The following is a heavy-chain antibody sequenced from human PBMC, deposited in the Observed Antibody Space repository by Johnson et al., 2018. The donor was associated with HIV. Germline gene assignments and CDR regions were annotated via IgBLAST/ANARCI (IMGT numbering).Heavy chain of an antibody. CDR2: ISYDGSNK. D-gene: IGHD6-19*01. J-gene: IGHJ3*02. V-gene: IGHV3-30*04. CDR3: ARDQWLAPSGAFDI. Sequence: QVQVLESGGGLVKPGGSLRLSCAASGFTFSSYAMHWVRQAPGKGLEWVAVISYDGSNKYYADSVKGRFTISRDNSKNTLYLQMNSLRAEDTAVYYCARDQWLAPSGAFDIWGQGTMVTVSS. CDR1: GFTFSSYA.